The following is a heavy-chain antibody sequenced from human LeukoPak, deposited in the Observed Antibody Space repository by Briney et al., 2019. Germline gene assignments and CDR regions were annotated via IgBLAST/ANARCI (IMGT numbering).Heavy chain of an antibody. V-gene: IGHV4-39*07. CDR3: ARGGGYFNY. Sequence: SETLSLTCNVSGGSISSSSYYWGWIRQPPGKGLEWIGSMYYSGSSYYNPSLKSRVTISVDTSKNQFSLKLSSVTAADTAVYYCARGGGYFNYWGQGTLVTVSS. J-gene: IGHJ4*02. CDR1: GGSISSSSYY. CDR2: MYYSGSS. D-gene: IGHD3-16*01.